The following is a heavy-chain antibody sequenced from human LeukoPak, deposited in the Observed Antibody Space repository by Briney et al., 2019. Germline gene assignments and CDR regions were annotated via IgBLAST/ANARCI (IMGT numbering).Heavy chain of an antibody. V-gene: IGHV4-59*01. J-gene: IGHJ4*02. CDR1: GGSISSYY. CDR3: ARVPRYSSSSGDFDY. Sequence: PSETLSLTCTVSGGSISSYYWSWIRQPPGKGLEWIGYIYYSGSTNYNPSLKSRVTISVDTSKNRFSLKLSSVTAADTAVYYCARVPRYSSSSGDFDYWGQGTLVTVSS. D-gene: IGHD6-6*01. CDR2: IYYSGST.